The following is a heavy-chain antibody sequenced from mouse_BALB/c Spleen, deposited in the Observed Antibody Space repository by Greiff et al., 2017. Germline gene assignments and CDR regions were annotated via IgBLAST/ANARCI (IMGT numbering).Heavy chain of an antibody. V-gene: IGHV5-12-1*01. Sequence: VQLQQSGGGLVKPGGSLKLSSAASGFAFSSYDMSWVRQTPEKRLEWVAYISSGGGSTYYPDTVKGRFTISRDNAKNTLYLQMSSLKSEDTAMYYCARGSSFAYWGQGTLVTVSA. D-gene: IGHD1-1*01. CDR2: ISSGGGST. J-gene: IGHJ3*01. CDR1: GFAFSSYD. CDR3: ARGSSFAY.